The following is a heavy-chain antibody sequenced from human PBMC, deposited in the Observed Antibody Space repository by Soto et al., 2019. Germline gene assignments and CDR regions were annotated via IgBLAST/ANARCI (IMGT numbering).Heavy chain of an antibody. CDR2: ISGSGGTR. J-gene: IGHJ6*02. CDR3: AKVRSNYYYYYGLDV. D-gene: IGHD4-4*01. CDR1: DSTFSNYA. V-gene: IGHV3-23*01. Sequence: GGSLRLSCAASDSTFSNYAMNWVRQAPGKGLEWVSAISGSGGTRYYADSVKGRFTISRDNSKNTLFLQMNSLRAEDTAVYYCAKVRSNYYYYYGLDVWGQGTTVT.